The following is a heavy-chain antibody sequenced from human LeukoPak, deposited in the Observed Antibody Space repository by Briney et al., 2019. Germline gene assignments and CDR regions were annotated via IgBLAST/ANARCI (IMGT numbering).Heavy chain of an antibody. CDR3: ARYSSGSFDY. Sequence: SETLSFTCTVSGGSISSYYWSWIRKPAGKGREWIGRIYTSGSTNYNPSLKSRVTMSVDTSKNHFSLKLSSVTAADTAVYYCARYSSGSFDYWGQGTLVTVSS. V-gene: IGHV4-4*07. D-gene: IGHD6-19*01. CDR1: GGSISSYY. J-gene: IGHJ4*02. CDR2: IYTSGST.